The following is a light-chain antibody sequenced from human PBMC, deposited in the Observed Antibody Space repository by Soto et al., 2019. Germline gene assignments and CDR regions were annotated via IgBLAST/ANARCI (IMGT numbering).Light chain of an antibody. CDR1: SGSIVTNY. J-gene: IGLJ3*02. CDR3: QSYDSNNHWV. V-gene: IGLV6-57*02. Sequence: NFMLTQPHSVSESPGKTVTISCTGSSGSIVTNYVQWYQQRPGSAPTTVIYEDNQPPSVVPDRLSGSIDSSSNSAFLTISGLKTEDEADYCCQSYDSNNHWVFGGGTKVTVL. CDR2: EDN.